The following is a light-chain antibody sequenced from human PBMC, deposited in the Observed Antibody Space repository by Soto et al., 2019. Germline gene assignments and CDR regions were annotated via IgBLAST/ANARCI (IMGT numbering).Light chain of an antibody. CDR3: QQLNSYPHT. CDR2: TAS. V-gene: IGKV1-9*01. CDR1: QGISSY. J-gene: IGKJ4*01. Sequence: DIQLTLSPSFLSASVGDRVTITCRASQGISSYLAWYQQKPGKAPKLLIYTASTLQSGVPSRFSGSGSGTEFTLTISSLQPEDFATYYCQQLNSYPHTFGGGTNVEI.